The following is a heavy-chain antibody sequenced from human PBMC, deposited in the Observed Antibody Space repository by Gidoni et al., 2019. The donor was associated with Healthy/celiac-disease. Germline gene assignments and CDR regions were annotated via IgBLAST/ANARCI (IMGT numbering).Heavy chain of an antibody. D-gene: IGHD5-18*01. CDR2: INHSGST. V-gene: IGHV4-34*01. CDR3: ARGRGYGYRKYFDY. CDR1: GGSFSGYY. Sequence: QVQLQQWGAGLLKPSETLSLTCAVYGGSFSGYYWSWIRQPPGKGLEWIGEINHSGSTNYNPSLKSRVTISVDTSKNQFSLKLSSVTAADTAVYYCARGRGYGYRKYFDYWGQGTLVTVSS. J-gene: IGHJ4*02.